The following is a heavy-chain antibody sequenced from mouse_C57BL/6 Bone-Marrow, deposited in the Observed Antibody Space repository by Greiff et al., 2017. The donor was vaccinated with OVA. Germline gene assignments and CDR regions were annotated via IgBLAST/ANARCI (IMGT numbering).Heavy chain of an antibody. CDR2: IYPGSGNT. V-gene: IGHV1-76*01. CDR1: GYTFTDYY. D-gene: IGHD2-4*01. CDR3: AREADYAWFAY. Sequence: VQVVESGAELVRPGASVQLSCKASGYTFTDYYINWVKQRPGQGLEWIARIYPGSGNTYYNEKFKGKATLTAEKSSSTAYMQLSSLTSEDAAVYFCAREADYAWFAYWGQGTLVTVSA. J-gene: IGHJ3*01.